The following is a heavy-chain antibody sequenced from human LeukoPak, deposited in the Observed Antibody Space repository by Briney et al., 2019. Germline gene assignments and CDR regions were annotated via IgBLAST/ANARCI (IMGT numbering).Heavy chain of an antibody. J-gene: IGHJ3*01. V-gene: IGHV3-21*04. D-gene: IGHD6-13*01. CDR3: AKDWPSEWQQLPDYDAVDV. Sequence: GGSLRLSCAASGFTFSIYTMNWVRQAPGKGLEWVSSISSSSNYIYYADSVKGRFTISRDNAKNSLYLQMNSLRADDTAVYYCAKDWPSEWQQLPDYDAVDVWGQGTMVTVSS. CDR2: ISSSSNYI. CDR1: GFTFSIYT.